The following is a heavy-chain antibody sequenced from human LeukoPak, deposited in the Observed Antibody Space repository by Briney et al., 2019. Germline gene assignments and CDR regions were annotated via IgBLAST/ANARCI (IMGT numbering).Heavy chain of an antibody. V-gene: IGHV1-58*01. CDR1: GFTFTSSA. CDR2: IVVGSGNT. D-gene: IGHD3-9*01. Sequence: SVTVSCKASGFTFTSSAVQWVRQARGQRLEWIGWIVVGSGNTNYAQKFQGRVTITRDMSTSTAYMELSSLRSEDTAVYYCAAVGRGLRYPLGHAFDIWGQGTMVTVSS. CDR3: AAVGRGLRYPLGHAFDI. J-gene: IGHJ3*02.